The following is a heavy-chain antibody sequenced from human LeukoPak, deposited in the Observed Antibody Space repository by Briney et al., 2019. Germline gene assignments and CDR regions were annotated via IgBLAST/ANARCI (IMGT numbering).Heavy chain of an antibody. CDR3: ARSSGWSKFWFDP. Sequence: SVKVSCKASGGTFSSYAISWVRQAPGQGLEWMGGIIPIFGTANYAQKFQGRVTMTRDTSTSTVYMELSSLRSEDTAVYYCARSSGWSKFWFDPWGQGTLVTVSS. D-gene: IGHD6-19*01. V-gene: IGHV1-69*05. CDR2: IIPIFGTA. J-gene: IGHJ5*02. CDR1: GGTFSSYA.